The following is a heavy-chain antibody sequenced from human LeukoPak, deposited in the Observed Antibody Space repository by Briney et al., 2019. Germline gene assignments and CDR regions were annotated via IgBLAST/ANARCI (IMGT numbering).Heavy chain of an antibody. J-gene: IGHJ4*02. Sequence: ASVKVSCKASGYTFTSYYMHWVRQAPGQGLEWMGWISAYNGNTNYAQKLQGRVTMTTDTSTSTAYMELRSLRSDDTAVYYCARGRGDYYDSSGYCDYWGQGTLVTVSS. CDR1: GYTFTSYY. V-gene: IGHV1-18*04. CDR3: ARGRGDYYDSSGYCDY. CDR2: ISAYNGNT. D-gene: IGHD3-22*01.